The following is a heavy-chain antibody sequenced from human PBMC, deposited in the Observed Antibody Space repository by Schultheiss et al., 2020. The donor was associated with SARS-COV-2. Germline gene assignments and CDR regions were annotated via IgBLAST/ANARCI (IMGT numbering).Heavy chain of an antibody. CDR1: GYPFSAFY. J-gene: IGHJ6*02. CDR2: INPNSGGT. V-gene: IGHV1-2*04. Sequence: ASVKVSCKASGYPFSAFYLHWVRQAPGQGLEWMGWINPNSGGTNYAQKFQGWVTMTRDTSISTAYMELSRLRSDDTAVYYCARWLGYCSSGTCYHYYGMDVWGQGTAVTVSS. CDR3: ARWLGYCSSGTCYHYYGMDV. D-gene: IGHD2-15*01.